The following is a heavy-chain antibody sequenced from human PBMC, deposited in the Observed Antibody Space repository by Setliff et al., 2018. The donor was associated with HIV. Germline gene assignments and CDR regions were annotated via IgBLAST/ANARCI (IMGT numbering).Heavy chain of an antibody. Sequence: GASVKVSCKASGYTFTSHYMHWVRQAPGQGLEWMGIINPSGDRTTYTKKFQGRVTMTRDTSTNTVYLELSSLRSEDTAMYYCAREMFMYTSSEGFPFDPWGQGSLVTVSS. CDR2: INPSGDRT. J-gene: IGHJ5*02. CDR3: AREMFMYTSSEGFPFDP. D-gene: IGHD6-6*01. V-gene: IGHV1-46*01. CDR1: GYTFTSHY.